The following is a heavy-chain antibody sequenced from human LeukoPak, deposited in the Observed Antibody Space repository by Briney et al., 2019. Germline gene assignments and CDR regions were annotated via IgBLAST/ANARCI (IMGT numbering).Heavy chain of an antibody. J-gene: IGHJ4*02. V-gene: IGHV4-61*02. Sequence: PSETLSLTCTVSGGSISSSSYYWSWIRQPAGKGLEWIGRIYTSGSTNYNPSLKSRVTISVDTSKNQFSLKLSSVTAADTAVYYCARGVYIAAAGPYPSFDYWGQGTLVTVSS. CDR2: IYTSGST. CDR1: GGSISSSSYY. D-gene: IGHD6-13*01. CDR3: ARGVYIAAAGPYPSFDY.